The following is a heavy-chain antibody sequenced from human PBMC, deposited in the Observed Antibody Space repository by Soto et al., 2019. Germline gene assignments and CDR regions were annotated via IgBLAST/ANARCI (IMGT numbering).Heavy chain of an antibody. D-gene: IGHD6-6*01. V-gene: IGHV3-30*02. CDR2: IWYDGGNK. J-gene: IGHJ4*02. Sequence: GGSLRLSCAGSGFSFSTYTIHWFRQAPGRGLEWVADIWYDGGNKYYADSVKGRFTISRDNSKNTLYLQMNSLRAEDTAVYYCAKLHSSHSYWGQGTLVTVS. CDR1: GFSFSTYT. CDR3: AKLHSSHSY.